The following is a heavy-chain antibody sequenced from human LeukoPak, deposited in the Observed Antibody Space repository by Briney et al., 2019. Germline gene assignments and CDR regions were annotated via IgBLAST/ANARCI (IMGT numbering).Heavy chain of an antibody. CDR2: ISGSGGST. V-gene: IGHV3-23*01. CDR1: GFTFNSYA. Sequence: GGSLRLSCAASGFTFNSYAMSWVRQAPGKGLEWVSAISGSGGSTYYADSVKGRFTISRDNSKNTLYVQMNSLRAEDTAVYYCVEGHSSGYRTGTGYWGQGTLVTVSS. CDR3: VEGHSSGYRTGTGY. D-gene: IGHD3-22*01. J-gene: IGHJ4*02.